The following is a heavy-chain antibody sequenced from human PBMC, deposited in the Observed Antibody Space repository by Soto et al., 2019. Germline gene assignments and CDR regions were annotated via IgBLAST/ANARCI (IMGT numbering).Heavy chain of an antibody. J-gene: IGHJ5*02. D-gene: IGHD2-15*01. CDR1: GGSISSSSYY. CDR2: IYYSGST. Sequence: SETLSLTCTFSGGSISSSSYYWGWIRQPPGKGLEWIGSIYYSGSTYYNPSLKSRVTISVDTSKNQFSLKLSSVTAADTAVYYCARNRVVVVAATNWFDPWGQGTLVTVSS. V-gene: IGHV4-39*01. CDR3: ARNRVVVVAATNWFDP.